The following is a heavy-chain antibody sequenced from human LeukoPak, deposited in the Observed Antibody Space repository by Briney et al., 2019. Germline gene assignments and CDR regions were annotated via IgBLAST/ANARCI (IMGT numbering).Heavy chain of an antibody. CDR1: GYTFTGYY. J-gene: IGHJ3*02. V-gene: IGHV1-2*02. Sequence: ASVKVSCMASGYTFTGYYMHWVRQAPGQGLEWMGWINPNSGGTNYAQKFQGRVTMTRDTSISTAYMELSRLRSDDTAVYYCARDFSFSYYYDSSGYPYDAFDIWGQGTMVTVSS. CDR2: INPNSGGT. CDR3: ARDFSFSYYYDSSGYPYDAFDI. D-gene: IGHD3-22*01.